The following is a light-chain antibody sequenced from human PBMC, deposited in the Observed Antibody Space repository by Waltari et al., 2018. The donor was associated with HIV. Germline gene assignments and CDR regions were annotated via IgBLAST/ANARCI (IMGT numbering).Light chain of an antibody. CDR2: EVT. Sequence: QSALTQPASVSGSPGQSITISCTGTSRDVARYNLVSWYQQHPGKAPKLIIYEVTKLPSGVPNRFSGSKSGNTASLTISGLQTEDEADYYCCSYAGSRSVVFGGGTMLTVL. CDR1: SRDVARYNL. CDR3: CSYAGSRSVV. V-gene: IGLV2-23*02. J-gene: IGLJ2*01.